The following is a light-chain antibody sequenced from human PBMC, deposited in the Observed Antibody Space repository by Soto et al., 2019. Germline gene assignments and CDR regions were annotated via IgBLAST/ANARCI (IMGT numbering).Light chain of an antibody. Sequence: DIQMTQSPSSLSASVGDTVTITCRASQSISTFLAWYQQRPGKAPNILIYSATTLQGGVPSRFSGSGSGTDFTLTINSLQPEDSATYYCQQSYSAPLTFGGGTKVEIK. CDR2: SAT. J-gene: IGKJ4*01. CDR1: QSISTF. V-gene: IGKV1-39*01. CDR3: QQSYSAPLT.